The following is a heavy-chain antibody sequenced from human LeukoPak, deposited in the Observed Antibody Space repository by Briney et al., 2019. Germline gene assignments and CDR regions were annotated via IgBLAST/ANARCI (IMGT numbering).Heavy chain of an antibody. CDR2: IYPGDSDT. Sequence: GESLKISCKGSGYSLTSYWIGWVRQMPGKGLEWMGIIYPGDSDTRYSPSFQGQVTISADKSISTAYLQWSSLKASDTAMYYCARNADYGDYVGSFDYWGQGTLVTVSS. CDR3: ARNADYGDYVGSFDY. J-gene: IGHJ4*02. V-gene: IGHV5-51*01. CDR1: GYSLTSYW. D-gene: IGHD4-17*01.